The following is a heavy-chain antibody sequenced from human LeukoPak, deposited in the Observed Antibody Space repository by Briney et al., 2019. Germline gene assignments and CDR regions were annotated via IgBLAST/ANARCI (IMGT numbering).Heavy chain of an antibody. CDR2: ITTNGGRT. J-gene: IGHJ1*01. D-gene: IGHD3-22*01. V-gene: IGHV3-23*01. Sequence: GGSLRLSCAASGFTFASYGMSWVRQAPGKGLEWVSFITTNGGRTSYADSVEGRFSISRDNPRNTLYMQMNSLRDEDTAVYYCAIMHGYYDGTGYWVQWGQGTLVTVSS. CDR1: GFTFASYG. CDR3: AIMHGYYDGTGYWVQ.